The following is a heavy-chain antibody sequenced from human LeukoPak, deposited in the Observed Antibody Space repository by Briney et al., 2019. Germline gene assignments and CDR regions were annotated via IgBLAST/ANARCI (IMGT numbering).Heavy chain of an antibody. V-gene: IGHV1-18*01. J-gene: IGHJ2*01. CDR3: ARDLPAANEWYFDL. CDR1: GYTFTSYG. D-gene: IGHD2-2*01. Sequence: ASVKVSCKASGYTFTSYGISWVRQAPGQGLEWMGWISAYNGNTNYAQKLQGRVTMTTDTSTSTAYMELRSLRSDDTAVYYCARDLPAANEWYFDLWGRGTLVTVSS. CDR2: ISAYNGNT.